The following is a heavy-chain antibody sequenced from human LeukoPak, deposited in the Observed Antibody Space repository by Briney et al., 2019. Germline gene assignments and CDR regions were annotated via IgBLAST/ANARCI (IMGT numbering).Heavy chain of an antibody. CDR1: GGSISSYY. D-gene: IGHD6-19*01. CDR2: IYYSGST. J-gene: IGHJ4*02. CDR3: ARVRYSSGWYGD. Sequence: SETLSLTCTVSGGSISSYYWSWIRQPPGKGLEWIGYIYYSGSTNYNPSLKSRVTISVDTSKNQFSLKLSSVTAADTAVYYCARVRYSSGWYGDWGQGTLVTVSS. V-gene: IGHV4-59*01.